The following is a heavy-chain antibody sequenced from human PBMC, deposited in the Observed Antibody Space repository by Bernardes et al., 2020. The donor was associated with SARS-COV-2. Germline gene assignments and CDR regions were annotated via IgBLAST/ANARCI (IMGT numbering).Heavy chain of an antibody. V-gene: IGHV4-34*01. CDR1: GGSFSGYY. J-gene: IGHJ5*02. CDR2: INHSGST. CDR3: ARAPNVLRFSLTLKQNTTPMFDP. D-gene: IGHD3-3*01. Sequence: SETLSLTCAVYGGSFSGYYWSWIRQPPGKGLEWIGEINHSGSTNYNPSLKSRVTISVDTSKNQFSLKLSSVTAADTAVYYCARAPNVLRFSLTLKQNTTPMFDPWGQGTLVTVSS.